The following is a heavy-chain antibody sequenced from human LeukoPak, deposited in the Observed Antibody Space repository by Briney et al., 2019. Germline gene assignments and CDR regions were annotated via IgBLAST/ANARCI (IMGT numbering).Heavy chain of an antibody. CDR1: GDTFSSYA. J-gene: IGHJ4*02. CDR2: IIPIFGTA. D-gene: IGHD3-22*01. CDR3: ARDLVYDSSGRFLFDY. V-gene: IGHV1-69*13. Sequence: ASVKVSCKASGDTFSSYAISWVRQAPGQGLEWMGGIIPIFGTANYAQKFQGRVTITADESTSTAYMELSSLRSEDTAVYYCARDLVYDSSGRFLFDYWGQGTLATVSS.